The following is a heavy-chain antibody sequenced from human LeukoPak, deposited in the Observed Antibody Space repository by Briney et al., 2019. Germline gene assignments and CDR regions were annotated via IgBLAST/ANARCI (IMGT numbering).Heavy chain of an antibody. CDR2: INHSGST. D-gene: IGHD6-19*01. CDR1: GGSFSGYY. J-gene: IGHJ6*03. CDR3: ARGEGVAVAGSSGYYYYMDV. Sequence: PSETLSLTCAVYGGSFSGYYWSWIRQPPGKGLEWIGEINHSGSTNYNPSLKSRVTISVDTSKNQFSLKLSSVTAADTAVYYCARGEGVAVAGSSGYYYYMDVWGKGTTVTVSS. V-gene: IGHV4-34*01.